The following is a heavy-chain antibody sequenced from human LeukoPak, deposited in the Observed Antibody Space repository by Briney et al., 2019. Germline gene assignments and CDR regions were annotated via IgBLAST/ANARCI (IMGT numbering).Heavy chain of an antibody. CDR3: AAAADIMTGYFPFDY. V-gene: IGHV3-21*01. CDR2: ISSSSSYI. J-gene: IGHJ4*02. D-gene: IGHD3-9*01. Sequence: GGSLRLSCAASGFTFSSYSMNWVRQAPGEGLEWVSSISSSSSYIYYADSVKGRFTISRDNAKNSLYLQMNSLRVEDTAVYYCAAAADIMTGYFPFDYWGQGTLVTVSS. CDR1: GFTFSSYS.